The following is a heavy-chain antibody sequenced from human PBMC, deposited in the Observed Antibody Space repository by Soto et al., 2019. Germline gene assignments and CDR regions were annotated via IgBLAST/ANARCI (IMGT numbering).Heavy chain of an antibody. V-gene: IGHV3-9*01. J-gene: IGHJ4*02. CDR1: GFTFQNYA. CDR3: AKDKVYSNFEYYFDS. D-gene: IGHD4-4*01. Sequence: SLRLSCAASGFTFQNYAMHWVRQAPGKGLEWVSGISWNGGTIGYADSVRGRFTISRDNAKNSLYLQMNSLRPEDTALYYCAKDKVYSNFEYYFDSWGQGXLVTVYS. CDR2: ISWNGGTI.